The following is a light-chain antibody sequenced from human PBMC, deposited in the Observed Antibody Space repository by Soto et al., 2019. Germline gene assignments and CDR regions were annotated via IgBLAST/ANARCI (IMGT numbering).Light chain of an antibody. V-gene: IGKV3-15*01. Sequence: EIVMTHSPATLSVSPGERAALSCRASQSISSNLAWYQQKLGQAPRLLIYRASTRATGIPARFSGSGSGTEFTPTISSLQSEDFALYYCHQYENWPQTFGQGTKVDIK. J-gene: IGKJ1*01. CDR1: QSISSN. CDR3: HQYENWPQT. CDR2: RAS.